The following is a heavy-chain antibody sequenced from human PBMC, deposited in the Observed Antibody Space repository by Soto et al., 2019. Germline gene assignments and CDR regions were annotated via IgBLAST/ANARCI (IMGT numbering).Heavy chain of an antibody. D-gene: IGHD2-2*02. V-gene: IGHV4-4*07. CDR2: IFPNGNT. J-gene: IGHJ6*02. Sequence: PSETLSLTCTVSRGYVNTFHWSWVRQPAGKGLEWIGRIFPNGNTDYSPSLKSRVTISVDTSKNQFSLKLSSVTAADTAVYYCARVRYITGSYYYGMDVWGQGTTVT. CDR1: RGYVNTFH. CDR3: ARVRYITGSYYYGMDV.